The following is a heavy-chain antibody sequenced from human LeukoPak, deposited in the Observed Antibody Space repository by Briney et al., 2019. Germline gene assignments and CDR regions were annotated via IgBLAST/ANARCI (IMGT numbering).Heavy chain of an antibody. J-gene: IGHJ4*02. CDR2: IKEDGSEK. Sequence: GGSLRLSCAGSGFTFSSHWMSWVRQSPGKGPEWVAHIKEDGSEKYYVDSVKGRFTVSRDNAKNSLYLQMNSLTAEDTAVYYCAKDFGYDSSGYYLHYFDYWGQGTLVTVSS. CDR3: AKDFGYDSSGYYLHYFDY. D-gene: IGHD3-22*01. CDR1: GFTFSSHW. V-gene: IGHV3-7*03.